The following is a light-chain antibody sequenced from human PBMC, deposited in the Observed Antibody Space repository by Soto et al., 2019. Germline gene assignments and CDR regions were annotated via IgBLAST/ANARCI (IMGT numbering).Light chain of an antibody. CDR2: GAS. CDR1: QSVSSSY. V-gene: IGKV3-20*01. Sequence: EIVLTQSPGTLSLSPGERATLSCRASQSVSSSYLAWYQQKPGQAPRLLIYGASSRATGIPDRFSGSGSGTDFTLTIRRLEPEDFAVYYCQQYGSSPFTFVPGTKVDIK. J-gene: IGKJ3*01. CDR3: QQYGSSPFT.